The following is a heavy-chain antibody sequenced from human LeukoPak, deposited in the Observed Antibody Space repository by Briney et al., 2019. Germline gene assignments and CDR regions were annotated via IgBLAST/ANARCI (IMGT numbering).Heavy chain of an antibody. Sequence: SETLSLTCAVYGGSFSGYYWSWTRQPPGKGLEWIGEINHSGSTNYNPSLKSRVTISVDTSKNQFSLKLSSVTAADTAVYYCARGWEGNRKTNWFDPWGQGTLVTVSS. CDR1: GGSFSGYY. CDR2: INHSGST. V-gene: IGHV4-34*01. CDR3: ARGWEGNRKTNWFDP. J-gene: IGHJ5*02. D-gene: IGHD1-26*01.